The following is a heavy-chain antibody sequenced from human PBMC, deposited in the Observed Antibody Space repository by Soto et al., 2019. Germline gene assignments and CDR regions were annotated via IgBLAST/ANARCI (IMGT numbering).Heavy chain of an antibody. J-gene: IGHJ4*02. CDR2: IYHSGNT. CDR1: GGSIRNVY. Sequence: SETLSLTCTVSGGSIRNVYWSWIRQPPGKGLEWIGFIYHSGNTKYNPSLKSRVTISIDTSKNQFSLSLNSVTAADTGVYFCARAHAPTLPFDYWGQGTLVTVSS. D-gene: IGHD2-15*01. CDR3: ARAHAPTLPFDY. V-gene: IGHV4-59*01.